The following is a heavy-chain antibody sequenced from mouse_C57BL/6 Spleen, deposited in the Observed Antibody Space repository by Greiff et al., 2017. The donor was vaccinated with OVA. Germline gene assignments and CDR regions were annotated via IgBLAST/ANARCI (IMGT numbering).Heavy chain of an antibody. CDR2: IDPSDSYT. Sequence: QVQLQQPGAELVRPGTSVKLSCKASGYTFTSYWMHWVKQRPGQGLEWIGVIDPSDSYTNYNQKFKGKATLTVDTSSSPAYMQLSSLTAADSAVYYFASPRAMDYWGQGTSVTVSS. CDR3: ASPRAMDY. J-gene: IGHJ4*01. V-gene: IGHV1-59*01. CDR1: GYTFTSYW.